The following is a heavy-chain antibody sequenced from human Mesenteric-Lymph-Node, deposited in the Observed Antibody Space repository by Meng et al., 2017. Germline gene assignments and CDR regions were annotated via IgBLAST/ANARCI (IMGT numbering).Heavy chain of an antibody. Sequence: GESLKISCAASGFTFSSYAMSWVRQAPGKGLEWVSVIYGGGGTHYADSVKGRFTISRDYFKNTLYLQMISLRVEDTGVYYCAREGPYYGMDVWGQGTTVTVSS. J-gene: IGHJ6*02. CDR1: GFTFSSYA. CDR2: IYGGGGT. V-gene: IGHV3-66*02. CDR3: AREGPYYGMDV.